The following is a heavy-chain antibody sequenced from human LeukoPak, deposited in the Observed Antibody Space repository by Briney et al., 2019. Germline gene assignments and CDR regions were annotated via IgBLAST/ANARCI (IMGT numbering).Heavy chain of an antibody. D-gene: IGHD1-26*01. Sequence: PSETLSLTCSVSGDSISSYYWTWIRQPAGKGLEWIGRFYASGNTDYNRSLKSRVTISVDTSKNQFSLKLSSVTAADTAVYYCARGRSTFDYWGQGTLVTVSS. CDR1: GDSISSYY. V-gene: IGHV4-4*07. CDR3: ARGRSTFDY. J-gene: IGHJ4*02. CDR2: FYASGNT.